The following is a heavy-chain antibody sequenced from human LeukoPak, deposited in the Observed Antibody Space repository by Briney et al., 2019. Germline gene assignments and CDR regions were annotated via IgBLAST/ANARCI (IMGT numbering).Heavy chain of an antibody. V-gene: IGHV4-4*07. CDR2: LYDSGSS. CDR1: GGSITSYF. CDR3: ARGVGYDDTLGSYYGFFDY. J-gene: IGHJ4*02. Sequence: PSETRSLTCTVSGGSITSYFWSWIRQPAGKGLEWIGSLYDSGSSYYNPSLKSRVTLSVDTSKNELSLQLNSVTAADTAVYFCARGVGYDDTLGSYYGFFDYWGQGTLVAVSS. D-gene: IGHD3-22*01.